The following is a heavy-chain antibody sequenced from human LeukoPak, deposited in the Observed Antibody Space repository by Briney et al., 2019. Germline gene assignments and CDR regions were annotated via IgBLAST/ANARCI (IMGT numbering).Heavy chain of an antibody. J-gene: IGHJ3*02. D-gene: IGHD6-13*01. Sequence: SETLSLTCTVSGGSISSGDYYWSWIRQPPGKGLEWIGYIYYSGSTYYNPSLKSRVTISVDTSKNQFSLKLSSVTAADTAVYYCARFELADAFDIWGQATMVTVSS. CDR1: GGSISSGDYY. CDR3: ARFELADAFDI. V-gene: IGHV4-30-4*08. CDR2: IYYSGST.